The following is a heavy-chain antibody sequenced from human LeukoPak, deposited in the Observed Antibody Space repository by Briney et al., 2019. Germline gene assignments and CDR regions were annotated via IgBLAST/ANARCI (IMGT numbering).Heavy chain of an antibody. D-gene: IGHD3-10*01. Sequence: SETLSLTCAVYGGSFSGYYWGWIRQPPGKGLEWIGEINHSGSTNYNPSLKSRVTISVDTSKNQFSLKLSSVTAADTAVYYCARGAGYGSGSSTTPFDYWGQGTLVTVSS. CDR3: ARGAGYGSGSSTTPFDY. CDR2: INHSGST. J-gene: IGHJ4*02. CDR1: GGSFSGYY. V-gene: IGHV4-34*01.